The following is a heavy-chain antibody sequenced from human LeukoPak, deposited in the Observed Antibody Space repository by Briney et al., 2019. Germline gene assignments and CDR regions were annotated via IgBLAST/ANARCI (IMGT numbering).Heavy chain of an antibody. J-gene: IGHJ4*02. CDR1: GFTFSSYA. D-gene: IGHD1-26*01. CDR3: AKEPSAGIVGATDFDY. V-gene: IGHV3-23*01. CDR2: ISGSGGST. Sequence: GGSLRLSCAASGFTFSSYAMSWVRQAPGKGLESVSAISGSGGSTYYADSVKGRFTISRDNSKNTLYLQMNSLRAEDTAVYYCAKEPSAGIVGATDFDYWGQGTLVTVSS.